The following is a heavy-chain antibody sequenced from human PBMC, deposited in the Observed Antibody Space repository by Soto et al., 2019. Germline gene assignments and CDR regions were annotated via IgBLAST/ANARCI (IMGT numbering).Heavy chain of an antibody. Sequence: EVQLVESGGGLVQPGGSLRLSCAASGFTFSDHYMDWVRQAPGKGLEWVGRTRNKANSYTTEYAASVKGRFTISRDDSKNSLYLQMNSLKTEDTAVYYCAVYRASSAYRGQGTLVTVSS. CDR1: GFTFSDHY. CDR3: AVYRASSAY. D-gene: IGHD6-19*01. V-gene: IGHV3-72*01. J-gene: IGHJ4*02. CDR2: TRNKANSYTT.